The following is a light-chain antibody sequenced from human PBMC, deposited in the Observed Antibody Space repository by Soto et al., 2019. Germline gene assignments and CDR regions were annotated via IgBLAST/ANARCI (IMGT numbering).Light chain of an antibody. CDR2: DVS. V-gene: IGLV2-14*01. CDR3: SSYTSSSTYV. J-gene: IGLJ1*01. Sequence: QSVLTQPASVSGSPGQSITISCTGTSSDFGSYKYVSWYQQHPGKAPKLMIHDVSNRPSGVSNRFSGSKSGNTASLTISGLQAEDEADYYCSSYTSSSTYVFGTGTNVTVL. CDR1: SSDFGSYKY.